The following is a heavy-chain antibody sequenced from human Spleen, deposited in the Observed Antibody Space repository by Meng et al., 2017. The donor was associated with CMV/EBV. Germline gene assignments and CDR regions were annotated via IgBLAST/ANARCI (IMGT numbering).Heavy chain of an antibody. CDR2: IYNSGST. V-gene: IGHV4-61*05. J-gene: IGHJ6*02. D-gene: IGHD6-13*01. CDR1: GGFISSSSYY. Sequence: SETLSLTCTVSGGFISSSSYYWGWIRQPLGKGLEWIGYIYNSGSTTYNPSLKSRGTILVDTSKNQFSLKLSSVTAADTAVYYCAREYSSSWYYYYGMDVWGQGTTVTVSS. CDR3: AREYSSSWYYYYGMDV.